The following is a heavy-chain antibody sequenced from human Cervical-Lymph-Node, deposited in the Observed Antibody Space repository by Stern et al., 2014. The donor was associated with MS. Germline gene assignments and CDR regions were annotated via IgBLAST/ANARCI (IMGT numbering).Heavy chain of an antibody. CDR3: AKNFNGDFETFEV. D-gene: IGHD2-21*02. V-gene: IGHV4-59*01. CDR1: GGSITSYY. CDR2: IYYSGSA. J-gene: IGHJ4*01. Sequence: QVQLQESGPGLVKPSETLSLTCTVSGGSITSYYWSWIRQPPGKGLEWIGNIYYSGSANYKPSLKSRVTISIDTSNNQFSLKVSSVTAADTAVYYCAKNFNGDFETFEVWGHGTLVTVSS.